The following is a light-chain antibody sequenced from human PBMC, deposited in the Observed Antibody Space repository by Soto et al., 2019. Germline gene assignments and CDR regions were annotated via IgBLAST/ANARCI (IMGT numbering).Light chain of an antibody. CDR2: DVN. Sequence: QSALTQPPSASGFPGQSVTISCTGTISDVGGYNYVSWYQQHPGKAPKVMIYDVNKRPSGVPDRFSGYKSDNTASLTVSGLQAEDEADYYSSSHAGSDNPFVFGTGTKLTVL. CDR3: SSHAGSDNPFV. J-gene: IGLJ1*01. V-gene: IGLV2-8*01. CDR1: ISDVGGYNY.